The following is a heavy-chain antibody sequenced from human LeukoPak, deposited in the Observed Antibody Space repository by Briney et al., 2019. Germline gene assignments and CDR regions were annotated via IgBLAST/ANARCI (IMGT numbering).Heavy chain of an antibody. CDR2: ISSTSAHI. CDR1: GFALKSYS. CDR3: ARVAVSGPTGWFDS. J-gene: IGHJ5*01. V-gene: IGHV3-21*01. D-gene: IGHD2-8*02. Sequence: GGSLRLSCAGSGFALKSYSLSWVRQAPGKGLEWVSSISSTSAHIYYADSVKGRFTISRDNVDNVVYLQMNSLGAEDTAVYYCARVAVSGPTGWFDSWGQGTLVIVSS.